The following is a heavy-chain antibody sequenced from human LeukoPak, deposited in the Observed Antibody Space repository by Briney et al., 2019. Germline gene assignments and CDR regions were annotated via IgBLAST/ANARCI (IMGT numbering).Heavy chain of an antibody. CDR3: ARHVTFGLSYCSGGSCYANWFDP. Sequence: SETLSLTCTVSGGSISSYCWSWIRQPPWKGLEWIGYIYYIGSPNYHPSLKSGVTISVDTSKTQFSLKLSSVTAADTAVYYCARHVTFGLSYCSGGSCYANWFDPWGQGTLVTVSS. CDR2: IYYIGSP. CDR1: GGSISSYC. D-gene: IGHD2-15*01. J-gene: IGHJ5*02. V-gene: IGHV4-59*08.